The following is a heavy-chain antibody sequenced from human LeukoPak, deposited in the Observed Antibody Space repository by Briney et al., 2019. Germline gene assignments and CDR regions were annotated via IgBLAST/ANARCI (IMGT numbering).Heavy chain of an antibody. V-gene: IGHV4-39*07. CDR2: LFYTGTT. Sequence: SETLSPTCTVSGDSISNNNYYWGWIRQPPGKGLEWIGSLFYTGTTHYNPSLKSRAAISLDTSKNQFSLKLSSVTAADTAVYYCARSLNYYDRTGYYYMALNYFDYWGRGTLVTASS. J-gene: IGHJ4*02. D-gene: IGHD3-22*01. CDR3: ARSLNYYDRTGYYYMALNYFDY. CDR1: GDSISNNNYY.